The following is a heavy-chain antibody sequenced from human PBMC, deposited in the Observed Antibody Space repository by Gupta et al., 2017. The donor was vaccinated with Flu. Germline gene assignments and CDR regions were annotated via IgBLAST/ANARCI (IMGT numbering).Heavy chain of an antibody. CDR1: GLTFSSYR. Sequence: EVHLVESGGGLVQPGGSLRLICASSGLTFSSYRMSWVRQAPGKGLEWVANIKQDGSEKYYVDSVKGRCTISRDNAKNSLYIQMSSLRAEDTAVYYCARDRDYSNSHYGYGMDGGGQGTTVTVSS. D-gene: IGHD4-4*01. J-gene: IGHJ6*02. CDR2: IKQDGSEK. V-gene: IGHV3-7*01. CDR3: ARDRDYSNSHYGYGMDG.